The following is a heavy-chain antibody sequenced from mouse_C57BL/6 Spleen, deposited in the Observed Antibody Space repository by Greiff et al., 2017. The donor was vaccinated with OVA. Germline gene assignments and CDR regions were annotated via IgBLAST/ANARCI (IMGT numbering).Heavy chain of an antibody. D-gene: IGHD2-1*01. J-gene: IGHJ3*01. V-gene: IGHV1-55*01. Sequence: QVQLQQPGAELVKPGASVKMSCKASGYTFTSYWITWVKQRPGQGLEWIGDIYPGSGSTNYNEKFKSKATLTVDTASSTAYMQLSSLTSEDSAVYSCAVGVYGNPAWFAYWGQGTLVTVSA. CDR2: IYPGSGST. CDR3: AVGVYGNPAWFAY. CDR1: GYTFTSYW.